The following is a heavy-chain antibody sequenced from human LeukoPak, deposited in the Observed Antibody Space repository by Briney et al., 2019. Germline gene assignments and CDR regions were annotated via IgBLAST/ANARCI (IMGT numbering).Heavy chain of an antibody. J-gene: IGHJ5*02. CDR2: IYPGDSDT. V-gene: IGHV5-51*01. CDR1: GYSFTSYW. D-gene: IGHD2-2*01. Sequence: GESLKISCKGSGYSFTSYWIGWVRQMPGKGLEWMGIIYPGDSDTRYSLSLQGQVTISADKSISTAYLQWSSLKASDTAMYYCARHPPYCSSTSCSDPWGQGTLVTVSS. CDR3: ARHPPYCSSTSCSDP.